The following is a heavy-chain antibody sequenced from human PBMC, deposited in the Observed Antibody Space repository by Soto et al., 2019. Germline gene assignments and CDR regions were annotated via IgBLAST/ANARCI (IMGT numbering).Heavy chain of an antibody. Sequence: QVQLVQSGAEVRQPVSSVKVSCKTSGGTFSSYAISWVLQAPGQGLEWMGGIVPIVDTSTYAQKFQGSVTITADESTSTVYMELSSLRSDDTAVYYCVIVVAIPGYPDNWGQGTLVTVSS. CDR2: IVPIVDTS. V-gene: IGHV1-69*12. D-gene: IGHD5-12*01. CDR3: VIVVAIPGYPDN. CDR1: GGTFSSYA. J-gene: IGHJ4*02.